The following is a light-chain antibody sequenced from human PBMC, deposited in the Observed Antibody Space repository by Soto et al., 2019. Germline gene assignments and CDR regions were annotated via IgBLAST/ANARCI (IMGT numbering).Light chain of an antibody. CDR1: QSISYW. CDR3: HQYSIDLNT. V-gene: IGKV1-5*03. J-gene: IGKJ2*01. CDR2: KAS. Sequence: DIQMTPSPSTLSASVGDRVTITCRASQSISYWLAWYQQKPGKAPKLIVYKASTLQSGVPSRFSGSGSGTECTLTISSLQPDDFATYYCHQYSIDLNTFGQGTKLEIK.